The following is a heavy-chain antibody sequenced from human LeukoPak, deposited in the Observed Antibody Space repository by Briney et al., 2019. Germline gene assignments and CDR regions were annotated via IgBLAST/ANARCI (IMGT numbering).Heavy chain of an antibody. CDR2: IWYDGSNK. CDR1: GFTFSSYG. V-gene: IGHV3-33*06. J-gene: IGHJ5*02. CDR3: AKDFEDSIAGAGPPLFDP. D-gene: IGHD6-13*01. Sequence: GGSLRLSCAASGFTFSSYGMHWVRQAPGKGLEWVAVIWYDGSNKYYADSVKGRFTISRDNSKNTLYLQMNSLRAEDTAVYYCAKDFEDSIAGAGPPLFDPWGQGTLVTVSS.